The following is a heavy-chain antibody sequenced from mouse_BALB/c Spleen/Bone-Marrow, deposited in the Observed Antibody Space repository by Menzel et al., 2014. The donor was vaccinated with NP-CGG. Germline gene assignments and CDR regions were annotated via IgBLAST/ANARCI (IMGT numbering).Heavy chain of an antibody. J-gene: IGHJ2*01. V-gene: IGHV5-6*02. Sequence: EVKLEESGGDLVKPGGSLKLSCVASGFTFSSYGMSWVRQTPDKRLEWVATISSGGSSTYYPASVKGRFTISRDNAKSTLYLQMSSLNSEDTAMYYCTRRPLQANSYFDCWGQGTTLTVSS. D-gene: IGHD3-2*02. CDR3: TRRPLQANSYFDC. CDR2: ISSGGSST. CDR1: GFTFSSYG.